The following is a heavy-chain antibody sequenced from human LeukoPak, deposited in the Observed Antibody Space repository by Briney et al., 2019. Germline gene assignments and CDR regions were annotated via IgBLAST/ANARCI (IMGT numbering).Heavy chain of an antibody. D-gene: IGHD3-10*01. J-gene: IGHJ4*02. CDR2: IRYDGSNK. V-gene: IGHV3-30*02. CDR3: ARDSSMLRGPLVIYYFDF. Sequence: GGSLRLSCAASGFTFSSYGMHWVRQAPGKGLEWVAFIRYDGSNKYYADSVKGRFTISRDNSKNTLYLQMHSLRVEDTAVYYCARDSSMLRGPLVIYYFDFWGQGTLVTVSS. CDR1: GFTFSSYG.